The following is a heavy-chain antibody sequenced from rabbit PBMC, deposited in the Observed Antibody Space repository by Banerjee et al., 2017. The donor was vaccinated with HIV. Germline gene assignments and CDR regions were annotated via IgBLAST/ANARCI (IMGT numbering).Heavy chain of an antibody. D-gene: IGHD6-1*01. Sequence: QSLEESGGDLVKPGASLTLTCTASGFSFSSSYYMCWVRQAPGKGLEWIACIYVGNGEGTYYASWAKGRITISKASSTTVTLQMTSLTAADTATYFCARGPAGYGYPTYFDFWGQGTLVTVS. J-gene: IGHJ4*01. CDR3: ARGPAGYGYPTYFDF. V-gene: IGHV1S40*01. CDR2: IYVGNGEGT. CDR1: GFSFSSSYY.